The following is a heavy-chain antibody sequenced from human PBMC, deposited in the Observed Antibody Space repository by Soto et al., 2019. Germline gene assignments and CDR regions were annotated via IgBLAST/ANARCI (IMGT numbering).Heavy chain of an antibody. J-gene: IGHJ4*02. CDR2: TYPSGST. V-gene: IGHV4-30-4*01. CDR1: GGFISNGDYH. Sequence: QVQLQESGPGLVKPSQTLSLICTVSGGFISNGDYHWSWIRQPPGKGLEWIGYTYPSGSTYYNASLRSRLTISIDASKTQFSLKLNSVTAADTAVYYCAREGGYDSPQGCWGQGTLVTVSS. D-gene: IGHD5-12*01. CDR3: AREGGYDSPQGC.